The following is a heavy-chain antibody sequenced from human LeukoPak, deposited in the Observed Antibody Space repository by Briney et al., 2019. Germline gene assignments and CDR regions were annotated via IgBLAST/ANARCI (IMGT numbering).Heavy chain of an antibody. CDR3: ARTGYCSSTSCPGSDY. D-gene: IGHD2-2*01. Sequence: SETLSLTCTVSGGSISSSSYYWGWIRQPPGKGLEWIGSIYYSGSTYCNPSLKSRVTISVDTSKNQFSLKLSSVTAADTAVYYCARTGYCSSTSCPGSDYWGQGALVTVSS. J-gene: IGHJ4*02. CDR1: GGSISSSSYY. CDR2: IYYSGST. V-gene: IGHV4-39*01.